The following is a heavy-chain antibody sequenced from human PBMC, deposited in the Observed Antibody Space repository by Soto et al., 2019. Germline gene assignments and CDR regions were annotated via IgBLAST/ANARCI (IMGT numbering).Heavy chain of an antibody. CDR2: IGGRDGTT. Sequence: PGGSLRLSCAASGFTFSAYVMAWVRQAPGKGLEWVSAIGGRDGTTYYADSVKGRFTISRDNSKNTLYLQMNILRTEDTAVFYCAKRRGEGFFDFWGQGTPVTVSS. CDR3: AKRRGEGFFDF. D-gene: IGHD3-16*01. CDR1: GFTFSAYV. J-gene: IGHJ4*02. V-gene: IGHV3-23*01.